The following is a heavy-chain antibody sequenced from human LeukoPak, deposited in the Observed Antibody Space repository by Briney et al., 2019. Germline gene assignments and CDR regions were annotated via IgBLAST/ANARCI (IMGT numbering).Heavy chain of an antibody. Sequence: GGSLRLSCAASGFTFSSYWMSWVRQAPGKGLQSVGYISQDVSHKYYVDSVKGRFTISRDNAKNSLHLEMNSLRAEDTALYYCARVGYNGWNFENWGQGTLVTVSS. V-gene: IGHV3-7*01. CDR3: ARVGYNGWNFEN. CDR1: GFTFSSYW. J-gene: IGHJ4*02. CDR2: ISQDVSHK. D-gene: IGHD5-12*01.